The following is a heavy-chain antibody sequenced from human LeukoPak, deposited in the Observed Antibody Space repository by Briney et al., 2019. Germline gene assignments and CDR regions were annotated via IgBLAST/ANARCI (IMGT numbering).Heavy chain of an antibody. V-gene: IGHV1-69*05. D-gene: IGHD1-26*01. CDR1: GGTFSSYA. CDR2: IIPIFGTA. CDR3: ARDYGEWGRYYFDY. J-gene: IGHJ4*02. Sequence: ASMKVSCKASGGTFSSYAISWVRQAPGQGLEWMGRIIPIFGTANYAQKFQGRVTITTDESTSTAYMELSSLRSEDTAVYYCARDYGEWGRYYFDYWGQGTLVTVSS.